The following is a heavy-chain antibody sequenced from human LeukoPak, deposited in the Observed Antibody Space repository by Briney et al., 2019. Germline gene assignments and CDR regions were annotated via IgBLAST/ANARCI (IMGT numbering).Heavy chain of an antibody. CDR1: GFTFSSYA. CDR3: ARGGLEPVDY. CDR2: ISYDGSNK. J-gene: IGHJ4*02. V-gene: IGHV3-30*04. Sequence: GGSLRLSCAASGFTFSSYAMHWVRQAPGKGLEWVAVISYDGSNKYYADSEKGRFTISRDNSKNTLYLQMNSVSAEDTAVYYCARGGLEPVDYWGQGTLVTVSS. D-gene: IGHD1-1*01.